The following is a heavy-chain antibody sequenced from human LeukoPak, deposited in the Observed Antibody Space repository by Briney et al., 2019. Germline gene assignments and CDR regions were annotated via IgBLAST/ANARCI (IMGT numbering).Heavy chain of an antibody. CDR3: AGLYSSSPQGFDP. CDR2: IYTSGST. V-gene: IGHV4-61*02. Sequence: SETLSLTCTVSGGSISSGGYYWSWIRQPAGKGLEWIGRIYTSGSTNYNPSLKSRVTISVDTSKNQFSLKLSSVTAADTAVYYYAGLYSSSPQGFDPWGQGTLVTVSS. J-gene: IGHJ5*02. CDR1: GGSISSGGYY. D-gene: IGHD6-6*01.